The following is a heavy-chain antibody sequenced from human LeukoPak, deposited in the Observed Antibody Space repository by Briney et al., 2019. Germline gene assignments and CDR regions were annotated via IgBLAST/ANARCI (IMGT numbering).Heavy chain of an antibody. D-gene: IGHD6-13*01. CDR2: IKSNI. Sequence: GGSLRLSCSASGFTFSDYSMNWVRQAPGKGLEWVAYIKSNIYYADSVKGRFTISRDNAKNLLYLQMNSLTAEDTAVYYCARDDTSSWYQEYWGQGTPVTVSS. CDR3: ARDDTSSWYQEY. CDR1: GFTFSDYS. V-gene: IGHV3-69-1*02. J-gene: IGHJ4*02.